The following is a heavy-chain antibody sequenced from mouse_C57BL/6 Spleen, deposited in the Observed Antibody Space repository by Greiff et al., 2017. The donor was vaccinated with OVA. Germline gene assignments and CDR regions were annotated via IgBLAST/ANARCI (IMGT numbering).Heavy chain of an antibody. V-gene: IGHV5-4*03. Sequence: EVKLVESGGGLVKPGGSLKLSCAASGFTFSSYAMSWVRQTPEKRLEWVATISDGGSYTYYPDNVKGRFTISRDNAKNNLYLQMSHLKSEDTAMYYCARGPPFITTVYGYFDVWGTGTTVTVSS. CDR3: ARGPPFITTVYGYFDV. CDR1: GFTFSSYA. CDR2: ISDGGSYT. J-gene: IGHJ1*03. D-gene: IGHD1-1*01.